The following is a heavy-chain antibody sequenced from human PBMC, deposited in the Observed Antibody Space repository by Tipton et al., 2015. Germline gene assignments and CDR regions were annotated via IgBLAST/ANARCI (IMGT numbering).Heavy chain of an antibody. J-gene: IGHJ2*01. CDR3: ARHAPFDLWSGCFGLGYKDL. D-gene: IGHD3-3*01. Sequence: LRLSCTVSGGSISSFRYYWGWIRQSPGKGLEWIASIYFSGSTYYNPSFKSRATISVDTSKEQFSLNLTSVTAADTAVYFCARHAPFDLWSGCFGLGYKDLWGRGTLVSVSS. CDR2: IYFSGST. V-gene: IGHV4-39*01. CDR1: GGSISSFRYY.